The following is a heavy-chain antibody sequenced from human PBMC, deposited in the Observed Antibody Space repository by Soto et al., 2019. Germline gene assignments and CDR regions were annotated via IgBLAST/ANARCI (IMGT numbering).Heavy chain of an antibody. D-gene: IGHD3-10*01. CDR2: ISKSGDST. CDR1: GVTFTIYA. J-gene: IGHJ4*02. Sequence: LRLSCAASGVTFTIYAMTWVRQVPGEGLQWVSSISKSGDSTYYADSVKGRFTTSRDNSKNTLYLQMNSLRAEDTAIYYCAKGSFGFDYWGQGTLVTVSS. V-gene: IGHV3-23*01. CDR3: AKGSFGFDY.